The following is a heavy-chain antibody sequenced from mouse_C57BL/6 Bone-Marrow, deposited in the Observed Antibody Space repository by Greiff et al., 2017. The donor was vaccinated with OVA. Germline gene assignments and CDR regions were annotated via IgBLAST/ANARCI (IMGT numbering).Heavy chain of an antibody. CDR3: AIDSSGFPRR. V-gene: IGHV1-59*01. D-gene: IGHD3-2*02. Sequence: QVQLQQPGAELVRPGTSVKLSCKASGYTFTSYWMHWVKQRPGHGLEWIGVIDPSDSYTNYNQKFKGKATFTVDTSSITAYMQLSSLTSEDSAVYYCAIDSSGFPRRWGQGTLVTVSA. CDR2: IDPSDSYT. J-gene: IGHJ3*02. CDR1: GYTFTSYW.